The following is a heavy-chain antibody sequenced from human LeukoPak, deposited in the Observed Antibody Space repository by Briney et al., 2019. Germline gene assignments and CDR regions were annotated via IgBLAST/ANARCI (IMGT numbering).Heavy chain of an antibody. V-gene: IGHV3-21*01. Sequence: GGSLRLSCAASGFTFSSYSMNWVRQAPGKGLEWVSSISSSSSYIYYADSVNARFTTSRDNAKNSLYLQMNSLRAEDTAVYYCARDIAVADYYFDYWGQGTLVTVSS. D-gene: IGHD6-19*01. CDR3: ARDIAVADYYFDY. J-gene: IGHJ4*02. CDR1: GFTFSSYS. CDR2: ISSSSSYI.